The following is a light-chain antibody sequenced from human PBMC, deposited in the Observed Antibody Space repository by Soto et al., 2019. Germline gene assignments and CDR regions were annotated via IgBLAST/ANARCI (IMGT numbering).Light chain of an antibody. Sequence: DIVMTQSPLSLPVTPGEPASISCRSSQSLLHSNGYNYLNWFVQKPGQSPQLLIYLDSERASGVPGRISGSGSGTDFTLKISRVEADDVGIYYCMQALQSPPWTFGQGTKVEIK. CDR1: QSLLHSNGYNY. CDR2: LDS. V-gene: IGKV2-28*01. CDR3: MQALQSPPWT. J-gene: IGKJ1*01.